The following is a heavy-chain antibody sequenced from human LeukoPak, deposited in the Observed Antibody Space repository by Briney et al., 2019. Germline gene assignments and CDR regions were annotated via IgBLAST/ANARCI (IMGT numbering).Heavy chain of an antibody. J-gene: IGHJ3*01. D-gene: IGHD3-3*01. CDR2: ISGSGSNT. CDR3: AKVDSSERSGIWTAFDV. Sequence: GGSLRLSCAASGFTFNNYAMSWVRQAPGKGLEWVSAISGSGSNTYYADSVKGRFTISRDNSKNTLYLQMNSLRAEDTAVYYCAKVDSSERSGIWTAFDVWGRGTMVTVSS. CDR1: GFTFNNYA. V-gene: IGHV3-23*01.